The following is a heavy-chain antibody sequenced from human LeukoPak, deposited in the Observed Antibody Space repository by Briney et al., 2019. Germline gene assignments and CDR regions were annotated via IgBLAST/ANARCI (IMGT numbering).Heavy chain of an antibody. J-gene: IGHJ4*02. D-gene: IGHD3-22*01. Sequence: ASVKVSCKASGYTFTSYDINWVRQAPGQGLEWMGGIIPISGTANYAQKFQGRVTITTDESTSTAYMELSSLRSEDTAVYYCAGVNPIGGYYYSWDYWGQGTLVTVSS. CDR1: GYTFTSYD. V-gene: IGHV1-69*05. CDR3: AGVNPIGGYYYSWDY. CDR2: IIPISGTA.